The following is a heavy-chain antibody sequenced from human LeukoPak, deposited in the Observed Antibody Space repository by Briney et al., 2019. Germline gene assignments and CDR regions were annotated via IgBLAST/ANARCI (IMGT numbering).Heavy chain of an antibody. V-gene: IGHV4-38-2*02. CDR1: RYSISSGYY. CDR3: SRGKSRGSHIDF. Sequence: SETLSLTYTLSRYSISSGYYWGWIGQPPGKGLDGFGSFYVSGNTHYNPSLKRRVSISVDTSKNQFSLKDRSVTAAATAVYFCSRGKSRGSHIDFWGKGTLVTVSS. D-gene: IGHD1-26*01. J-gene: IGHJ4*02. CDR2: FYVSGNT.